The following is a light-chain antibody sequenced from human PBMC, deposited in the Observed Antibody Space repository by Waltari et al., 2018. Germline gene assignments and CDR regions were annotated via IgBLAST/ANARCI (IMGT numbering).Light chain of an antibody. J-gene: IGLJ2*01. CDR2: RDD. Sequence: SVLTQPPAASGTPGQRVTIPCSGSSSNIGRNYVYWYQKVPGTAPKLLIYRDDQRPSGVPDRFSVSKSGTSASLAISGLRSEDEAEYYCATWDDSLGGYVVFGGGTKLTVL. CDR3: ATWDDSLGGYVV. V-gene: IGLV1-47*01. CDR1: SSNIGRNY.